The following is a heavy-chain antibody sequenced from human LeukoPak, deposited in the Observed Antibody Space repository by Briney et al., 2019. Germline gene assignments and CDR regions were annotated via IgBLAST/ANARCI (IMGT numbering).Heavy chain of an antibody. D-gene: IGHD5-12*01. CDR3: ARVSGFERKDSFSY. J-gene: IGHJ4*02. V-gene: IGHV1-8*01. Sequence: ASVKVSCKASAYTFTSYDINWVRQATGQGLEWMGWMNPNSGNTGYAQRFQGRATMTRDNSISTAYMELSNLTSEDTAVYFCARVSGFERKDSFSYWGQGTLVTVSS. CDR1: AYTFTSYD. CDR2: MNPNSGNT.